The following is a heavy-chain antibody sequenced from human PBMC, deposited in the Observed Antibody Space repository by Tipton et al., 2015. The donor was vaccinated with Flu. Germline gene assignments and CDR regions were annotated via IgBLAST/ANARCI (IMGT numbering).Heavy chain of an antibody. CDR3: AREGHSSGWYD. CDR2: IYTSGST. D-gene: IGHD6-19*01. CDR1: GGSISSGSYY. J-gene: IGHJ4*02. Sequence: LRLSCTVSGGSISSGSYYWSWIRQPAGKGLEWIGRIYTSGSTNYNPSLKSRVTISVDASMNQFSLKLSSVTAAETAVYYCAREGHSSGWYDWGQGTLVTVSS. V-gene: IGHV4-61*02.